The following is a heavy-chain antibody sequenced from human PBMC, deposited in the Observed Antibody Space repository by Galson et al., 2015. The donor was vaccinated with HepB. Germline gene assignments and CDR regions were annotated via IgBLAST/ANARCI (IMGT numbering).Heavy chain of an antibody. CDR1: GGSVSSGNYY. CDR2: IYTSGST. CDR3: ARDESTTLGFDY. D-gene: IGHD1-14*01. Sequence: ETLSLTCTVSGGSVSSGNYYWSWIRQPPGKGLEWIGRIYTSGSTNYNPSLKSRVTMSVDTSKNQFSLKLSSVTAADTAVYYCARDESTTLGFDYWGQGTLVTVSS. J-gene: IGHJ4*02. V-gene: IGHV4-61*01.